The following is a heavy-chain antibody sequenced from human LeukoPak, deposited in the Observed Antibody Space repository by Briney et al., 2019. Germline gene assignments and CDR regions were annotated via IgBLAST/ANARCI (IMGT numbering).Heavy chain of an antibody. V-gene: IGHV1-69*02. CDR3: ARVGNIVVVPAARSNYFDY. J-gene: IGHJ4*02. CDR1: GGTFSSYT. Sequence: SVKVSCKASGGTFSSYTISWVRQAPGQGLEWMGRIIPILGIANYAQKFQGRVTITADKSTSTAYMELSSLRSDDTAVYYCARVGNIVVVPAARSNYFDYWGQGTLVTVSS. D-gene: IGHD2-2*01. CDR2: IIPILGIA.